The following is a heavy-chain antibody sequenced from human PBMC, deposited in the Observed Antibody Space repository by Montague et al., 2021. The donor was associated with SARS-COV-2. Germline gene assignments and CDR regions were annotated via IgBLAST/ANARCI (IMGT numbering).Heavy chain of an antibody. V-gene: IGHV4-4*02. CDR3: ARDSSGWSRFDY. J-gene: IGHJ4*02. D-gene: IGHD6-19*01. CDR2: IYHSGST. Sequence: SETLSLTCAVSGGSISSSNWWSWVHQPPGKGLEWIGEIYHSGSTNYNPSLKSRVTISVDKSKNQFSLKLSSVTAADTAVYYCARDSSGWSRFDYWGQGTLVTVSS. CDR1: GGSISSSNW.